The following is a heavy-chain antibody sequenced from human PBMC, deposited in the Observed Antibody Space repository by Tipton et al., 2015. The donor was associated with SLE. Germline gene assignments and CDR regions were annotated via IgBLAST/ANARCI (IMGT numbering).Heavy chain of an antibody. CDR2: ISWDGGST. Sequence: LSLTCAVSGYSISSGYYWGWIRQPPGKGLEWVSLISWDGGSTYYADSVKGRFTISRDNSKNSLYLQMNSLRAEDTALYYCSGSIYDFWSGYWGDAFDIWGQGTMATVSS. CDR1: GYSISSGYY. D-gene: IGHD3-3*01. CDR3: SGSIYDFWSGYWGDAFDI. V-gene: IGHV3-43D*04. J-gene: IGHJ3*02.